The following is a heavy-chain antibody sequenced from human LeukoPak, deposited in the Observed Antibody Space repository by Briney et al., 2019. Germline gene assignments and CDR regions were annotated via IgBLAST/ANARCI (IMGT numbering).Heavy chain of an antibody. V-gene: IGHV3-23*01. D-gene: IGHD2-21*02. Sequence: GGSLRLSCAASGFTFSSFAMSWVRQAPGKGLEWVSVISGSGGSTSYADSVKGRFTISRDNSKNTLYLQMNSLRAEDTAVYYCAKLGQVVVTASFDYWGQGTLVTVSS. CDR1: GFTFSSFA. J-gene: IGHJ4*02. CDR3: AKLGQVVVTASFDY. CDR2: ISGSGGST.